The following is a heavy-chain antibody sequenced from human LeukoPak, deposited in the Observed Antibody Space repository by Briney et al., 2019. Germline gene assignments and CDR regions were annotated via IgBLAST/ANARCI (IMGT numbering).Heavy chain of an antibody. J-gene: IGHJ4*02. Sequence: PGGSLRLSCAASGFTFSYYFMSWIRQAPGKGLEWLSHISSSGTGYYTDSVKVRATISSNNAKNSLELQMNSLRAEDTAVYYCARPAYCGGNCYYFPDYWGQGTLVTVSS. CDR1: GFTFSYYF. V-gene: IGHV3-11*04. CDR2: ISSSGTG. CDR3: ARPAYCGGNCYYFPDY. D-gene: IGHD2-21*02.